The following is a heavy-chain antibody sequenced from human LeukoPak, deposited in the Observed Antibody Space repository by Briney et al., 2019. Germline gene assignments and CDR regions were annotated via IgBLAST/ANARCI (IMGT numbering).Heavy chain of an antibody. J-gene: IGHJ4*02. Sequence: GGSLRLSCAASGFTFTNNFMSWVRQVPGKGLEWVANIKQDGSEKYYVDPVKGRFNISRDNAKNSLYLQMNSLRAEDTAVYYCARRSLGATANYWGQGTLVTVSS. CDR1: GFTFTNNF. CDR2: IKQDGSEK. CDR3: ARRSLGATANY. D-gene: IGHD1-26*01. V-gene: IGHV3-7*01.